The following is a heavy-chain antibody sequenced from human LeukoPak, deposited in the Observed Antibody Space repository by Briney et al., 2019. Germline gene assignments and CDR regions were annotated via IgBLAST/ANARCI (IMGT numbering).Heavy chain of an antibody. D-gene: IGHD4-11*01. V-gene: IGHV4-4*07. CDR3: LSRYSNHKFWVY. CDR1: GGSISSYY. J-gene: IGHJ4*02. CDR2: IYTSGST. Sequence: SETLSLTCTVSGGSISSYYWSWIRQPAGKGLEWIGRIYTSGSTNYNPSLKSRVTMSVDTSKNQFSLKLSSVTAADTAVYYCLSRYSNHKFWVYWGQGTLVTVSS.